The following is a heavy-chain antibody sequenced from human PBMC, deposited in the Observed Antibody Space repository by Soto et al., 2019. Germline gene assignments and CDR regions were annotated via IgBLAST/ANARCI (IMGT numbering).Heavy chain of an antibody. CDR3: AKDHAVAAAGKWFDP. CDR2: ISGSGGNT. CDR1: GFTFSSYA. Sequence: GGSLRLSCAASGFTFSSYAMSWVRQAPGKGLEWVSAISGSGGNTYYADSVKGRFTISRDNSKNTLYLQMNSLRAEDTAVYYCAKDHAVAAAGKWFDPWGQGTLVTVSS. D-gene: IGHD6-13*01. J-gene: IGHJ5*02. V-gene: IGHV3-23*01.